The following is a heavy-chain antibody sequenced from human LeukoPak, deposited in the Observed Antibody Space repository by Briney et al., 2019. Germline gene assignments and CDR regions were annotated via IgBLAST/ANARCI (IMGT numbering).Heavy chain of an antibody. CDR2: ISGSGGST. D-gene: IGHD1-26*01. CDR3: AKGTVPVGDTDPGDY. V-gene: IGHV3-23*01. J-gene: IGHJ4*02. Sequence: PGGSLRLSCAASGFTFSSYAMSWVRQAPGKGLEWVSAISGSGGSTYYADSVKGRFTISRDNSKNTLYLQMNRLRAEDTAVYYCAKGTVPVGDTDPGDYWGQGTLVTVSS. CDR1: GFTFSSYA.